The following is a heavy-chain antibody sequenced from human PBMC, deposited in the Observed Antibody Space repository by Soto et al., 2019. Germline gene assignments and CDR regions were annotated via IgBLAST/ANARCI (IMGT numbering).Heavy chain of an antibody. D-gene: IGHD1-7*01. J-gene: IGHJ6*02. V-gene: IGHV1-69*01. CDR1: GGTFSSYA. CDR3: ARGPFYGNSRRGEGYDYYGMDV. CDR2: IIPIFGTA. Sequence: QVQLVQSGAEVKKPGSSVKVSCKASGGTFSSYAISWVRQAPGQGLEGMGGIIPIFGTANYAQKFQGRVTITADESTSTAYMELSSLRSEDTAVYYCARGPFYGNSRRGEGYDYYGMDVWGQGTTVTVSS.